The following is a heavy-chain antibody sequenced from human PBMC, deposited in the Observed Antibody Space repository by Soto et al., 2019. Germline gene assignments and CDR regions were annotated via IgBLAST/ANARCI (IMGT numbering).Heavy chain of an antibody. V-gene: IGHV1-69*13. D-gene: IGHD1-1*01. Sequence: GASVKVSCKASGGTFSSYAISWVRQAPGQGLEWMGGIIPIFGTANYAQKIQGRVTITADESTSTAYMELSSLRSEDTAVYYCARSGLERQIDYWGQGTLVTVSS. CDR1: GGTFSSYA. CDR3: ARSGLERQIDY. J-gene: IGHJ4*02. CDR2: IIPIFGTA.